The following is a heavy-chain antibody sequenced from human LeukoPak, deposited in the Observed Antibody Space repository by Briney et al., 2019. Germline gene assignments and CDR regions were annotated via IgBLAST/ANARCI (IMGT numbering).Heavy chain of an antibody. CDR1: GGSISSYY. J-gene: IGHJ3*02. CDR3: ARDSSGWSRNDAFDI. D-gene: IGHD6-19*01. V-gene: IGHV4-59*01. Sequence: PSETLSLTCTVSGGSISSYYWSWIRQPPGKGLEWIGYIYYSGSTNYNPSLKCRVTISVDTSKNQFSLKLSSVTAADTAVYYCARDSSGWSRNDAFDIWGQGTMVTVSS. CDR2: IYYSGST.